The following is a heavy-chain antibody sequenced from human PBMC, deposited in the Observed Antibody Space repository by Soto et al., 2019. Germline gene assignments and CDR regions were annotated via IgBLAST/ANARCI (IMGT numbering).Heavy chain of an antibody. V-gene: IGHV3-30*04. J-gene: IGHJ4*02. CDR3: ARDPYFDY. Sequence: GGSLRLSCAASGFTFNSYPLHWVRQAPGKGLEWVAVISYDGRNDYYGDSVRGRFTISRDNSKNMVYLQMNSLTPEDTAVYYCARDPYFDYWGQGTLVTVSS. CDR2: ISYDGRND. CDR1: GFTFNSYP.